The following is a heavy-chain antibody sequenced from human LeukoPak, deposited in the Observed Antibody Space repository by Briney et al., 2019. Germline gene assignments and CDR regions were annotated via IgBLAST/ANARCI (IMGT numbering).Heavy chain of an antibody. Sequence: SETLSLTCAVYGGSFSDYYWTWIRQPPGKGLEWIGEINHSGSPNNNPSLKSRVSISFDTSKNQFSLKLTSVTAADTAVYYCASLSAYDSSGYYYIWGQGTMVTVSS. J-gene: IGHJ3*02. V-gene: IGHV4-34*01. CDR3: ASLSAYDSSGYYYI. D-gene: IGHD3-22*01. CDR1: GGSFSDYY. CDR2: INHSGSP.